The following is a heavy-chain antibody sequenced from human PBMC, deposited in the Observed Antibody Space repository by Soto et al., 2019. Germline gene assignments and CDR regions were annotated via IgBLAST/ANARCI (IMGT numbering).Heavy chain of an antibody. V-gene: IGHV1-69*13. CDR1: GGTFSSYA. Sequence: SVKVSCKASGGTFSSYAISWVRQAPGQGLEWMGGIIPIFGTANYAQKFQGRVTITADESTSTAYMELSSLRSEDTAVYYCARSVQYSSGWYRGYGFDYWGQGTLVTVSS. CDR3: ARSVQYSSGWYRGYGFDY. J-gene: IGHJ4*02. CDR2: IIPIFGTA. D-gene: IGHD6-19*01.